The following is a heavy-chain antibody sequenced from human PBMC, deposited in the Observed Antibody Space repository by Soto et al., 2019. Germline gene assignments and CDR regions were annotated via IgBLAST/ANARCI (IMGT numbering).Heavy chain of an antibody. D-gene: IGHD5-18*01. Sequence: QVQLVESGGGVVQPGRSLRLSCAASGFTFSSYGMHWVRQAPGKGLEWVAVISYDGSNKYYADSVKGRFTISRDNSKNTLYLQMNSLRAEDTAVYYCAKDPFSYGFHYYYYGMDVWGQGTTVTVSS. V-gene: IGHV3-30*18. CDR1: GFTFSSYG. CDR2: ISYDGSNK. J-gene: IGHJ6*02. CDR3: AKDPFSYGFHYYYYGMDV.